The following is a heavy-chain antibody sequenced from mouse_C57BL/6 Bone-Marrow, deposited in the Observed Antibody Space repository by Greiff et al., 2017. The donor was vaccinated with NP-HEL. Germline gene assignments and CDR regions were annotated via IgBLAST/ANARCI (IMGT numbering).Heavy chain of an antibody. CDR2: IYPGDGDT. J-gene: IGHJ2*01. CDR3: ARDEWYPDY. D-gene: IGHD2-1*01. Sequence: VKLMESGPELVKPGASVKISCKASGYAFSSSWMNWVKQRPGKGLEWIGRIYPGDGDTNYNGKFKGKATLTADKSSSTAYMQLSSLTSEDSAVYFCARDEWYPDYWGQGTTLTVSS. CDR1: GYAFSSSW. V-gene: IGHV1-82*01.